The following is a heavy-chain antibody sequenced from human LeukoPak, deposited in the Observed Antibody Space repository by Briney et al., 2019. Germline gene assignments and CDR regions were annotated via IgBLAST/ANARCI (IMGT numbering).Heavy chain of an antibody. CDR3: ARVPLRYFDWFPNWFDP. CDR1: GYTFTSYA. J-gene: IGHJ5*02. CDR2: INTNTGNP. V-gene: IGHV7-4-1*02. Sequence: ASVKVSCKASGYTFTSYAMNWVRQAPGQGLEWMGWINTNTGNPTYAQGFTGRFVFSLDTSVSTAYLQISSLKAEDTAVYYCARVPLRYFDWFPNWFDPWGQGTLVTVSS. D-gene: IGHD3-9*01.